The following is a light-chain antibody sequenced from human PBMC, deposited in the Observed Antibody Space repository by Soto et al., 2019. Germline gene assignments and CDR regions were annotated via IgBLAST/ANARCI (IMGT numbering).Light chain of an antibody. J-gene: IGKJ4*01. Sequence: DIVITQSPDSLAFSLGERATINCKSSQSVLYSSNHQNYLAWYQQKPGQPPQLLIYWASTRESGVPDRFSGSGSGTDFTLTISSLQAEDVAVYYCQQYYTTPLTFGGGTKVDI. CDR2: WAS. CDR1: QSVLYSSNHQNY. CDR3: QQYYTTPLT. V-gene: IGKV4-1*01.